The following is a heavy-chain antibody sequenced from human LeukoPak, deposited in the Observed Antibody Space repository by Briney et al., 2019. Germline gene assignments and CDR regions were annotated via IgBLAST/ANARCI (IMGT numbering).Heavy chain of an antibody. V-gene: IGHV3-23*01. CDR1: GFTFSSYA. CDR3: AKDATPMNRLWDHFDS. D-gene: IGHD2-21*01. J-gene: IGHJ4*02. CDR2: ISGSGGST. Sequence: GGSLRLSCAASGFTFSSYAMSWVRQAPGKGLEWVSAISGSGGSTYYADSVKGRFTISRDNSKNTVYLQMNSLRVEDTAIYFCAKDATPMNRLWDHFDSWGQGTLVSVSS.